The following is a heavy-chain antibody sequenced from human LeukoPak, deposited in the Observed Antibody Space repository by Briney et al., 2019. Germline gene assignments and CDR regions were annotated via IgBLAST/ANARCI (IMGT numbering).Heavy chain of an antibody. V-gene: IGHV1-18*01. CDR2: ISAYNGNT. CDR1: GYTFTSYG. J-gene: IGHJ6*03. CDR3: ARESVTGDYYYMDV. Sequence: ASVKVSCKASGYTFTSYGISWVRQAPGQGPEWMGWISAYNGNTNYAQKLQGRVTMTTDASTSTAYMELRSLRSDDTAVYYCARESVTGDYYYMDVWGKGTTVTVSS. D-gene: IGHD1-14*01.